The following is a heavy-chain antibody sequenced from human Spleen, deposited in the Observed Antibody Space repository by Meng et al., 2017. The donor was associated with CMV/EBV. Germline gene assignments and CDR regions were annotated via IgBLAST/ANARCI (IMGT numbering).Heavy chain of an antibody. V-gene: IGHV1-2*02. D-gene: IGHD3-22*01. Sequence: ASVKVSCKASGYIFTGYYMHWVRQAPGQGLEWLGWINPSSGGTNYAQKFQDRVTMTRDTSISTAYMELSRLRSDDTAVYYCARNAHRDYYDSSGYPRDWGQGTLVTVSS. CDR3: ARNAHRDYYDSSGYPRD. CDR2: INPSSGGT. J-gene: IGHJ4*02. CDR1: GYIFTGYY.